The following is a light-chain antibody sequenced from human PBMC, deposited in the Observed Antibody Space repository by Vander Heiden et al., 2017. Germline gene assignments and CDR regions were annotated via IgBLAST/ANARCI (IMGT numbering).Light chain of an antibody. CDR2: LGS. CDR3: RQALQTPQT. Sequence: DIVTAQSPPSLPLTPGEPASISCRPSQSLPHSNGYNYLNWYLQKPGQAPQLLIYLGSNRASGVPDRFSGSGSGTDFTLKISRVEAEDVGVYYCRQALQTPQTFGQGTKVEIK. V-gene: IGKV2-28*01. J-gene: IGKJ1*01. CDR1: QSLPHSNGYNY.